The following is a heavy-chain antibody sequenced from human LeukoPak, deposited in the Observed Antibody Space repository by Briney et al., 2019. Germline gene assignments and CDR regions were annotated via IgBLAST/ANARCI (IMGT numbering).Heavy chain of an antibody. CDR3: ARDYYDSRLGEYYYYMDV. V-gene: IGHV3-21*01. CDR1: GFTFSSYS. CDR2: ISSSSSYI. J-gene: IGHJ6*03. Sequence: GGSLRLSCAASGFTFSSYSMNWVRQAPGKGLEWVSSISSSSSYIYYADSVKGRFTISRGNAKNSLYLQMNSLRAEDTAVYYCARDYYDSRLGEYYYYMDVWGKGTTVTISS. D-gene: IGHD3-22*01.